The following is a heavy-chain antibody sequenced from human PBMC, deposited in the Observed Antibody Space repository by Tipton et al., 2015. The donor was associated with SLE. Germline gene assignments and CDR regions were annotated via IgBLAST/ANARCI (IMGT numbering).Heavy chain of an antibody. CDR1: GGSISSSSYY. Sequence: TLSLTCTVSGGSISSSSYYWGWIRQPPGKGLEWIGSIYYSGSTYYNPSLKSRVTISVDTSKNQFSLKLSSVTAADTALYYCARHGGTGRNWFDPWGQGTLVTVSS. D-gene: IGHD3-16*01. CDR2: IYYSGST. V-gene: IGHV4-39*01. J-gene: IGHJ5*02. CDR3: ARHGGTGRNWFDP.